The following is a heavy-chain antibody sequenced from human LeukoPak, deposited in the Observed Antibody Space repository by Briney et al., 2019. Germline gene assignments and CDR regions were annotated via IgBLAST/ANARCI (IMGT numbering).Heavy chain of an antibody. CDR1: GYTFTSYG. J-gene: IGHJ4*02. CDR2: ISAYNGNT. CDR3: ARPAPDYSNSWLNFDY. D-gene: IGHD6-13*01. Sequence: ASVKVSCKASGYTFTSYGISWVRQAPGQGLEWMGWISAYNGNTNYAQKLQGRVTMTTDTSTSTAYMELRSLRSGDTAVYYCARPAPDYSNSWLNFDYWGQGTLVTVSS. V-gene: IGHV1-18*01.